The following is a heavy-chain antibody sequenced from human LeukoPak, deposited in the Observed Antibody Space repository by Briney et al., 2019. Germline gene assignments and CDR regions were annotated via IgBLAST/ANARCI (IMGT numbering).Heavy chain of an antibody. CDR3: AGRGIGYCSSTSCYGLSKNWFDP. J-gene: IGHJ5*02. CDR2: INHSGST. V-gene: IGHV4-34*01. CDR1: GGSFSGYY. D-gene: IGHD2-2*01. Sequence: SETLSLTCAVYGGSFSGYYWSWIRQPPGKGLEWIGEINHSGSTNYNPSLKSRVTISVDTSKNQFSLKLSSVTAADTAVYYCAGRGIGYCSSTSCYGLSKNWFDPWGQGTLVTVSS.